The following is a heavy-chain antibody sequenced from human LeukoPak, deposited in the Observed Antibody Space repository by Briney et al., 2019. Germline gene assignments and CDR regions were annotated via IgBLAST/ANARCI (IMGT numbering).Heavy chain of an antibody. D-gene: IGHD6-13*01. CDR1: GFTFSSYG. J-gene: IGHJ4*02. CDR3: ARGSHRRYSSSWYSL. CDR2: MRYDGSNR. V-gene: IGHV3-30*02. Sequence: GGSLRLSCAASGFTFSSYGMHWVRQAPGKGLEWVAFMRYDGSNRNYTNSVKGRFTISRDNSKNTLDLQMGSLRGEDMAVYYCARGSHRRYSSSWYSLWGQGTLVTVSS.